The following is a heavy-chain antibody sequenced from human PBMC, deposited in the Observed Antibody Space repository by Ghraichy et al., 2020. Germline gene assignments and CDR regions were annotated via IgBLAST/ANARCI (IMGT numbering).Heavy chain of an antibody. Sequence: ETLSLTCTVSGGSISNYYWSWIRQPPGKGLEWIGYIYYTGSTNYNSSLKSRVSISVDTSKNQFSLNLISVTAADTAVYYCARLSGGYFDYWGQGTPVTVSS. CDR2: IYYTGST. CDR1: GGSISNYY. D-gene: IGHD1-26*01. J-gene: IGHJ4*02. CDR3: ARLSGGYFDY. V-gene: IGHV4-59*01.